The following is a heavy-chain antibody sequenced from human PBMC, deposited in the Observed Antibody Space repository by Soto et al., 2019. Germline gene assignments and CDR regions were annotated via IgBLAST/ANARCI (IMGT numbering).Heavy chain of an antibody. V-gene: IGHV3-23*01. D-gene: IGHD6-13*01. CDR3: AKLRGSTYYYHMDV. CDR2: ISGSGGLT. Sequence: EVHLLESGGGLVQPGGSLRLSCAASGFIFSNYAVSWVRQAPGKGLEWVSGISGSGGLTYYADSVKGRFTISRDNSRDTLYLQMNSLRAEDTAVYYCAKLRGSTYYYHMDVWGKGTTVTVSS. J-gene: IGHJ6*03. CDR1: GFIFSNYA.